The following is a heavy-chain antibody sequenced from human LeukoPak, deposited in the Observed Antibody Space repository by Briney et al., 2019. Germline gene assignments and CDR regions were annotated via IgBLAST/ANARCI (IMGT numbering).Heavy chain of an antibody. CDR2: ISPSGGST. Sequence: ASVKVPCKAFGYTFTGYWMHWVRQAPGQGPEWMGVISPSGGSTIYAQKFKGRVTLTRDMSTSTAYIELSSLRSEETAVYYCARVGWGPGVFGGGPLDYWGQGTLVTVSS. CDR3: ARVGWGPGVFGGGPLDY. D-gene: IGHD3-10*01. V-gene: IGHV1-46*01. J-gene: IGHJ4*02. CDR1: GYTFTGYW.